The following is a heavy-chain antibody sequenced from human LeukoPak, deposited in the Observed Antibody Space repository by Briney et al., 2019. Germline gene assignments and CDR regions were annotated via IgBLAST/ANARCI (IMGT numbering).Heavy chain of an antibody. D-gene: IGHD1-26*01. Sequence: SETLSLICTVSDDSLTTYYWNWIRQPPGKGLELIGWIFHSGITNYNPSFKSRVTISLDASRNQFSLKLSSVTAADTAVYFCASLSGGVGARRLGYWGQGALVTVSS. J-gene: IGHJ4*02. CDR1: DDSLTTYY. CDR2: IFHSGIT. CDR3: ASLSGGVGARRLGY. V-gene: IGHV4-59*08.